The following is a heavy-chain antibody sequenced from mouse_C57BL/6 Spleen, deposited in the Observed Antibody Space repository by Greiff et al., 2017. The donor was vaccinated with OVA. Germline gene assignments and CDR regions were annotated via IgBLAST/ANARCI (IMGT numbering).Heavy chain of an antibody. J-gene: IGHJ1*03. CDR2: IDPSDSET. D-gene: IGHD1-1*01. V-gene: IGHV1-52*01. CDR3: AKIIRDYGSSYPYFDV. Sequence: QVQLQQPGAELVRPGSSVKLSCKASGYTFTSYWMHWVKQRPIQGLEWIGNIDPSDSETHYNQKFKDKATLTVDKSSCTAYMQLSSLTSEDSAVYYCAKIIRDYGSSYPYFDVWGTGTTVTVSS. CDR1: GYTFTSYW.